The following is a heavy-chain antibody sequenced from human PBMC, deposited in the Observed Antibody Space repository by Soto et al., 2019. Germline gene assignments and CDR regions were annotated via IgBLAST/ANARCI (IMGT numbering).Heavy chain of an antibody. CDR3: ARTTVNTFIDSLNWYFDL. D-gene: IGHD4-17*01. CDR1: GGSISSGNYY. V-gene: IGHV4-31*03. Sequence: SETLSLTCTVSGGSISSGNYYWSWIRQHPGKGLEWIGYIYYSGGTYYNPSLKSRVTISVDTPRNQYSLRLSSVTAADTAVYYCARTTVNTFIDSLNWYFDLWGRGTLVTSPQ. CDR2: IYYSGGT. J-gene: IGHJ2*01.